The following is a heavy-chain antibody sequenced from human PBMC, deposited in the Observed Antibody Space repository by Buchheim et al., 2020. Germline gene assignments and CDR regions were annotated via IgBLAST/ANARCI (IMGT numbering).Heavy chain of an antibody. J-gene: IGHJ4*02. V-gene: IGHV3-30*18. Sequence: QVQLVESGGGVVQPGRSLRLSCAASGFTFSSYGMHWLRQAPGKGLEWVAVISYDGSNKYYADSVKGRFTISRDNSKNTLYLQMNSLRAEDTAVYYCAKADAYSTNEVDYWGQGTL. CDR2: ISYDGSNK. D-gene: IGHD6-13*01. CDR3: AKADAYSTNEVDY. CDR1: GFTFSSYG.